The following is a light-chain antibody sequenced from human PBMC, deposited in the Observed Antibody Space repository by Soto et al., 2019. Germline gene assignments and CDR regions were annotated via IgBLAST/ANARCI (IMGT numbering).Light chain of an antibody. Sequence: DIQMTQSPSSLSASLGDRVTIACRASQGISNSLAWYQQQPGKVPKLLISAASTLQSGVPSRFSGSGSGTDFTLTISSLQPEDVATYYCQKYSNAPTWTFGQGTKVEIK. CDR3: QKYSNAPTWT. V-gene: IGKV1-27*01. CDR1: QGISNS. J-gene: IGKJ1*01. CDR2: AAS.